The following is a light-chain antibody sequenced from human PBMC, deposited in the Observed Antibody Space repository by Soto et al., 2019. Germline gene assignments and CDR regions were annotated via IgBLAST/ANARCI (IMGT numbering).Light chain of an antibody. CDR1: QSVSSY. Sequence: EIVLTQSPATLSLSPGERATFSCRASQSVSSYLAWYQQKPGQAPRLLIYDASNRTTGIPARFSGSGSGTDFTLTISSLEPEDFAVYYCQQRSNWPSTFGQGTRLEIK. CDR2: DAS. J-gene: IGKJ5*01. V-gene: IGKV3-11*01. CDR3: QQRSNWPST.